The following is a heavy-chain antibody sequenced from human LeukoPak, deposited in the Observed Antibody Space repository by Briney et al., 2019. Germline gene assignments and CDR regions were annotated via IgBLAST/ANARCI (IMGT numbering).Heavy chain of an antibody. CDR3: AKSPSAAAHPPFDP. V-gene: IGHV3-23*01. J-gene: IGHJ5*02. D-gene: IGHD2-2*01. Sequence: GGSLRLSRAASGFTFSSYAMSWVRQAPGRGLEWVSAISGSGGSTYYADSVKGRFTISRDNSKNTLYLQMNSLRAEDTAVYYCAKSPSAAAHPPFDPWGQGTLVTVSS. CDR1: GFTFSSYA. CDR2: ISGSGGST.